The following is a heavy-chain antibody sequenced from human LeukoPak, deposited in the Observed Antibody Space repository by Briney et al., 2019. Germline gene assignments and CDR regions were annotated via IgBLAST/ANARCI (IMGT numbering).Heavy chain of an antibody. CDR2: IYYSGST. J-gene: IGHJ4*02. D-gene: IGHD3-9*01. Sequence: PSETLSLTCSVSGGSMNSYYWSWIRQSPGKGLEWIGYIYYSGSTNYNPSLKSRVTISVDTSKNQFSLKLTSVTAADTAVYYCARHVWLQPFDYWGQGTLVTVSS. V-gene: IGHV4-59*08. CDR1: GGSMNSYY. CDR3: ARHVWLQPFDY.